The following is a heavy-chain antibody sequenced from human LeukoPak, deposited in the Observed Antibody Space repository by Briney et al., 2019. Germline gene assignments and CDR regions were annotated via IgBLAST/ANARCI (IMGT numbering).Heavy chain of an antibody. J-gene: IGHJ6*02. CDR1: GFTFSNYA. Sequence: GGSLRLSCPASGFTFSNYAMSGVRQVPGRGLEWVSTISSRGDSTYDADSVKGRFTISRDNSKNSLYLQMNSVRAEDTAVYYCARDIIAAAGTYYYYGMDVWGQGTTVTVSS. CDR2: ISSRGDST. D-gene: IGHD6-13*01. CDR3: ARDIIAAAGTYYYYGMDV. V-gene: IGHV3-23*01.